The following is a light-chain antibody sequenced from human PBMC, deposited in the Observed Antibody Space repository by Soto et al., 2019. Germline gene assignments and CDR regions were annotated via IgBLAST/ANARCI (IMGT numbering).Light chain of an antibody. Sequence: DIVMTQSPDSLAVSLGERATINCRSSQSLTYSSNNKNYLAWYQHKPGQPPKLLIYWASTREFGVPDRFSDSGSGTDFTLTISSLQAEDVAVYYCQQFYGDPPTFGQGTKVEIK. CDR2: WAS. CDR1: QSLTYSSNNKNY. V-gene: IGKV4-1*01. CDR3: QQFYGDPPT. J-gene: IGKJ1*01.